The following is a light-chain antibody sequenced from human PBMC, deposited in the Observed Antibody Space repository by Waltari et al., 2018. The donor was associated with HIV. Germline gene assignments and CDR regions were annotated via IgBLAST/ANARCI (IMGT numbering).Light chain of an antibody. Sequence: DIQMTQSPPSLFASLGHRVPITCRASQSVTSYLAWYQQKLGSSPNLLIYSASTLVTGVSSTFSASGSGTHFTLTITNLQPDDVATYFCQQYDSYPWTFGQGTRV. V-gene: IGKV1-5*03. CDR1: QSVTSY. CDR3: QQYDSYPWT. J-gene: IGKJ1*01. CDR2: SAS.